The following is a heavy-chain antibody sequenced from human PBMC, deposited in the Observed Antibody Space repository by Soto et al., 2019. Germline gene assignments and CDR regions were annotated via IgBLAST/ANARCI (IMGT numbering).Heavy chain of an antibody. V-gene: IGHV1-69*12. D-gene: IGHD4-17*01. Sequence: QVQLVQSGTEVKKPGSSVKVSCKASGGTFSRHAVSWVRQAPGQGLEWMGAIIPIVDATNDAQKFQDRVTITADESARTVFMELPSLRSEDTAIYFWAGAPPAEDGDHDALDIWGQGTMVIVSS. J-gene: IGHJ3*02. CDR2: IIPIVDAT. CDR1: GGTFSRHA. CDR3: AGAPPAEDGDHDALDI.